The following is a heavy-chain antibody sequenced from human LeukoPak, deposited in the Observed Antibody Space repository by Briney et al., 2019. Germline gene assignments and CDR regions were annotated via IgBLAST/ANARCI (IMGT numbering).Heavy chain of an antibody. Sequence: GGSLRLSCAASGFTFSNYSMNWVRQAPGKGLEWVSSISSSSSYIYYADSVKGRFTISRDNAKNSLYLQMNSLRAEDTAVYYCARGGFGATVTTFFSGGDFQDYYYMDVWGKGTTVTVSS. J-gene: IGHJ6*03. CDR2: ISSSSSYI. V-gene: IGHV3-21*01. CDR3: ARGGFGATVTTFFSGGDFQDYYYMDV. D-gene: IGHD4-17*01. CDR1: GFTFSNYS.